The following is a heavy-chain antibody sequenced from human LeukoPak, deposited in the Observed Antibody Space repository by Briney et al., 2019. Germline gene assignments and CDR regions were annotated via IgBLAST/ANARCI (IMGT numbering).Heavy chain of an antibody. D-gene: IGHD3-10*01. CDR3: ARFSWRGSGSYIDY. CDR2: ISSSGSTI. V-gene: IGHV3-11*01. Sequence: GGSLRLSCAASGFTFSDYYMSWTRQAPGKGLEWVSYISSSGSTIYYADSVKGRFTISRDNAKNSLYLQMNSLRAEDTAVYYCARFSWRGSGSYIDYWGQGTLVTVSS. CDR1: GFTFSDYY. J-gene: IGHJ4*02.